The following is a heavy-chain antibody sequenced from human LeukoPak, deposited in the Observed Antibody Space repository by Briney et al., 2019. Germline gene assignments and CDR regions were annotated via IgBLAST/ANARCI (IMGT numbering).Heavy chain of an antibody. D-gene: IGHD6-19*01. CDR2: IYYSGST. CDR3: ARGLGGSSGCFGY. Sequence: PSETRSLTCTVSGGSISSYYWSWIRQPPGKGLEWIGYIYYSGSTNYNPSLKSRVTISVDTSKNQLSLELRSVTAADTAVYYCARGLGGSSGCFGYWGQGTLVTVSS. J-gene: IGHJ4*02. CDR1: GGSISSYY. V-gene: IGHV4-59*01.